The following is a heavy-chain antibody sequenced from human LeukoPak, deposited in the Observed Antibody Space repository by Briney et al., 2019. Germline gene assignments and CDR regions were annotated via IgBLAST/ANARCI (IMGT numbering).Heavy chain of an antibody. CDR2: ITDSGGIT. D-gene: IGHD2/OR15-2a*01. J-gene: IGHJ4*02. CDR3: TKGNIGYYFDY. V-gene: IGHV3-23*01. Sequence: GGSLRLSCAASGFTFSSYTMSWVRQAPGKGLEWFSSITDSGGITYYADSVKGRFTISRDNSKNMLYFQMNSLRAEDTAVYYCTKGNIGYYFDYWGQGTLVTVSS. CDR1: GFTFSSYT.